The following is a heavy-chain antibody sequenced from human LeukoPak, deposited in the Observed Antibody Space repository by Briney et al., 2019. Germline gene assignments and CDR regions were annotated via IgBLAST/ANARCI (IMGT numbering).Heavy chain of an antibody. J-gene: IGHJ5*01. CDR3: AKHAGGTGYPYWFDS. CDR2: IYYSGST. CDR1: GGSISSXX. D-gene: IGHD6-13*01. Sequence: SXTXXVSGGSISSXXWSWVRQPXGXXLEWIGFIYYSGSTTYNPSLGSRVTISVDMSNNQFSLKMNSVTAADTAVYYCAKHAGGTGYPYWFDSWGQGTLVTVSS. V-gene: IGHV4-59*08.